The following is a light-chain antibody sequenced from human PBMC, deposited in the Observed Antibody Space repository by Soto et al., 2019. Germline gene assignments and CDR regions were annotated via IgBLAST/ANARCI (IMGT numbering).Light chain of an antibody. Sequence: QSVLTQPASVSGSPGQSITISCTGTSSDVGANNYVSWYQQHPGKAPELVIYDVRNRPSGVSDRFSGSKSGNTASLTISGLQAEDEADYYCCSYAGSSTFFYVFGTGTKVTVL. CDR1: SSDVGANNY. CDR2: DVR. CDR3: CSYAGSSTFFYV. V-gene: IGLV2-14*03. J-gene: IGLJ1*01.